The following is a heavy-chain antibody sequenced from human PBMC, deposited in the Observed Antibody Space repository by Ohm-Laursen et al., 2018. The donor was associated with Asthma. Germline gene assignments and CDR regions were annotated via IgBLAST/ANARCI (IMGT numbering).Heavy chain of an antibody. J-gene: IGHJ4*02. CDR2: IYYSGST. D-gene: IGHD4-17*01. CDR1: GGSISSGDYY. CDR3: ARVNGDYSGVDY. V-gene: IGHV4-30-4*02. Sequence: SDTLSLTCTVSGGSISSGDYYWSWIRQPPGKGLEWIGYIYYSGSTYYNPSLKSRVTISVDTSKNQFSLKLSSVTAADTAVYYCARVNGDYSGVDYWGQGTLVTVSS.